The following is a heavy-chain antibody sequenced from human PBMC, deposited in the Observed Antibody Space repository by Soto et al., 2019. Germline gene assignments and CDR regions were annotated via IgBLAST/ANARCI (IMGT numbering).Heavy chain of an antibody. CDR3: ARRALSGSYPL. CDR2: IYYSGNT. D-gene: IGHD3-22*01. Sequence: QVQLQESGPGLVKPSETLSLTCTVSGGSISKSYWSWIRQPPGKGLEWIGYIYYSGNTNYNPSLKSRVTISVDTSKNQFSLKLSSVTAADTAVYYCARRALSGSYPLRGQGTLVTVSS. V-gene: IGHV4-59*08. J-gene: IGHJ4*02. CDR1: GGSISKSY.